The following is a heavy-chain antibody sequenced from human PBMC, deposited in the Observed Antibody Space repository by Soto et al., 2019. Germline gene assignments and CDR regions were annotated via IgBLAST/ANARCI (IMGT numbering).Heavy chain of an antibody. J-gene: IGHJ5*02. CDR2: IWYDGSNK. V-gene: IGHV3-33*01. CDR1: GFTFSSYG. CDR3: ARGGGVTGGWFDP. D-gene: IGHD2-21*02. Sequence: TGGSLRLSCAASGFTFSSYGMHWVRQAPGKGLEWVAVIWYDGSNKYYADSVKGRFTISRDNSKNTLYLQMNSLRAEDTAVYYCARGGGVTGGWFDPWGQGTLVTVSS.